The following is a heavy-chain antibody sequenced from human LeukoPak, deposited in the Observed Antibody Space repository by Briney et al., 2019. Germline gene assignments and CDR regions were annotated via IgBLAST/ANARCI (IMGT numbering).Heavy chain of an antibody. CDR2: INPSGGST. Sequence: ASVKVSCKASGYTFTSYYMHWVRQAPGQGLEWMGIINPSGGSTSYAQKFQGRVTMTRDTSTSTVYMELGSLGSEDTAVYYCANRSPTVYYYDSSGYYGDAFDIWGQGTMVTVSS. CDR1: GYTFTSYY. V-gene: IGHV1-46*01. J-gene: IGHJ3*02. CDR3: ANRSPTVYYYDSSGYYGDAFDI. D-gene: IGHD3-22*01.